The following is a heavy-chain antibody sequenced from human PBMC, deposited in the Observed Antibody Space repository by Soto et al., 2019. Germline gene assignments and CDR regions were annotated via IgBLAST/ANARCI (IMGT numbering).Heavy chain of an antibody. CDR2: IKQDGSEK. CDR1: NFSFSSVW. V-gene: IGHV3-7*01. Sequence: GGSLRLSCAASNFSFSSVWMSWVRQAPGKGLEWVAKIKQDGSEKYYVDSLKGRFTISRDDAKKSVYLQMNSLRVEDTAVYFCARGGRDAYDWFDPWGQGTLVTVSS. CDR3: ARGGRDAYDWFDP. J-gene: IGHJ5*02. D-gene: IGHD3-16*01.